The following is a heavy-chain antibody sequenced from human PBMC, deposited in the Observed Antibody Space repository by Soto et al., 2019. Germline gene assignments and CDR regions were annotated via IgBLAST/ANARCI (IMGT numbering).Heavy chain of an antibody. V-gene: IGHV4-30-4*01. J-gene: IGHJ6*02. CDR3: ASVKLVLYYYGMDV. CDR2: IYYSGST. Sequence: QVQLQESGPGLVKPSQTLSLTCTVSGGSISSGDYYWSWIRQPPGKGLEWIGYIYYSGSTYYNPSRNSRVTISVDTSKNQFSLKLSSVTAADTAVYYCASVKLVLYYYGMDVWGQGTTVTVSS. D-gene: IGHD6-13*01. CDR1: GGSISSGDYY.